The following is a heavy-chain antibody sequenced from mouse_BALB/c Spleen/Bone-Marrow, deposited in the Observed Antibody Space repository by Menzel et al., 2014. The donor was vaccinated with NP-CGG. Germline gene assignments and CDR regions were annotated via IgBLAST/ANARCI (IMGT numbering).Heavy chain of an antibody. Sequence: EVKLVESGAELVKPGASVKLSCTASGFNIKDTYMHWVKQRPEQSLEWIGRIDPANGNTKYDPKFQGKATITADTSSNTAYLQLSSLTSEDTAVYYCANYDYGWYFDVWGAGTTVTVSS. CDR1: GFNIKDTY. CDR2: IDPANGNT. CDR3: ANYDYGWYFDV. D-gene: IGHD2-4*01. J-gene: IGHJ1*01. V-gene: IGHV14-3*02.